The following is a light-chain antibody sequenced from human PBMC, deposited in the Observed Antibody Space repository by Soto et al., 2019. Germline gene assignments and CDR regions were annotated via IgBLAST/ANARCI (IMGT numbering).Light chain of an antibody. CDR2: DAS. V-gene: IGKV3-11*01. CDR3: QQRSNWPLFT. J-gene: IGKJ3*01. Sequence: EIVLTQSPATLSLSPGERATLSCRASQSVSSYLACYQQKPGQAPRLLIYDASNRATGSPARFSGSGSGTDFTLTISSLEPEDFAVYYCQQRSNWPLFTFGPGTKVDIK. CDR1: QSVSSY.